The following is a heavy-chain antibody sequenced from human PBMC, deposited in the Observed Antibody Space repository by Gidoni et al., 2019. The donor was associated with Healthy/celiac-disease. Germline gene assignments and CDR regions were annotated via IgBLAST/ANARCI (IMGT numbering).Heavy chain of an antibody. Sequence: QVQLVESGGGVVQPGRSLRLSCAASGVTFSSYGMHWVRQAPGKGLEWVAVISYDGSNKYYADAVKGRFTISRDNSKNTLYLQMNSLRAEDTAVYYCAKGGGLYGDYLYWYFDLWGRGTLVTVSS. V-gene: IGHV3-30*18. J-gene: IGHJ2*01. CDR2: ISYDGSNK. CDR1: GVTFSSYG. D-gene: IGHD4-17*01. CDR3: AKGGGLYGDYLYWYFDL.